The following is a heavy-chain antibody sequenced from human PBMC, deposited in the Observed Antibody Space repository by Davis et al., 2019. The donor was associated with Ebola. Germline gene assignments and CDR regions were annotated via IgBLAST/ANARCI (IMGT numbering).Heavy chain of an antibody. J-gene: IGHJ5*02. CDR1: GFTFSSYA. CDR3: AKSPVQGEISGWFDP. V-gene: IGHV3-23*01. CDR2: ISGSGGST. D-gene: IGHD3-10*01. Sequence: GESLKISCAASGFTFSSYAMSWVRQAPGKGLEWVSAISGSGGSTYYADSVKGRFTISRDNSKNTLYLQMNSLRAEDTAVYYCAKSPVQGEISGWFDPWGQGTLVTVSS.